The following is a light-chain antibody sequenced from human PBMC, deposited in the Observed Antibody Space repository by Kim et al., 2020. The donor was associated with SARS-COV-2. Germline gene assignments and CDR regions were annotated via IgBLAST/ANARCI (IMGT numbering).Light chain of an antibody. CDR1: QSVSSN. V-gene: IGKV3-15*01. CDR3: QQYNNWPPWT. J-gene: IGKJ1*01. Sequence: PPGERAPLSCRASQSVSSNLAWYQQKPGQAPRLLIYGASTRATGIPARFSGSVSGTEFTLTISSLQSEDFAVYYCQQYNNWPPWTFGQGTKVDIK. CDR2: GAS.